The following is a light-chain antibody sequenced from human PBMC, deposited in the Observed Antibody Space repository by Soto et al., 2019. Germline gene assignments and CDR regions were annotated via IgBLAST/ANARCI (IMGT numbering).Light chain of an antibody. CDR3: SSHTSYSTRV. CDR2: EVS. CDR1: SSDVGGYNY. Sequence: QSVLNQPASVSGSPGQSIALSCTGTSSDVGGYNYVSWYQQHPGKAPKLMIHEVSNRPSGISDRFSGSKSGNTASLTISGLQADDEADYYCSSHTSYSTRVFGTGTKVTVL. V-gene: IGLV2-14*01. J-gene: IGLJ1*01.